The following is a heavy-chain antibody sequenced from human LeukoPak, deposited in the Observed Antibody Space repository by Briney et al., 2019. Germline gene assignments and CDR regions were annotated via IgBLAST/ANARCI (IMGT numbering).Heavy chain of an antibody. V-gene: IGHV1-2*02. D-gene: IGHD5-18*01. J-gene: IGHJ3*02. CDR3: AGGRYRYGSPDAFDI. CDR1: AYTVTGYH. Sequence: ASVKISCKASAYTVTGYHMHWVRHPPGQGLEWMVWINPNSGCTNYAQQFQRRLTITRDTSTSTASMQLSRLRTDDTAANYCAGGRYRYGSPDAFDIWGEETMVTVSS. CDR2: INPNSGCT.